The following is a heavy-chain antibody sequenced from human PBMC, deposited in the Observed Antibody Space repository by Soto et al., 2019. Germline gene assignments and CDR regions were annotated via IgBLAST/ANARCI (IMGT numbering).Heavy chain of an antibody. Sequence: GGSLRLSGVTSGFTFSRNTMNWVRQAPGKGLEWVASITSSGSYVYYADSVKGRFSASRDNAKNSLSLQMDSQRPDDTAIYFCVKDEGIEAMDVWGQGTTVTVS. CDR1: GFTFSRNT. CDR3: VKDEGIEAMDV. V-gene: IGHV3-21*01. J-gene: IGHJ6*01. CDR2: ITSSGSYV. D-gene: IGHD3-3*02.